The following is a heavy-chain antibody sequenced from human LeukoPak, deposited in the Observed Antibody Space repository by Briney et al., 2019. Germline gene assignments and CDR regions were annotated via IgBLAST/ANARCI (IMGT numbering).Heavy chain of an antibody. CDR2: ISSSSSYT. J-gene: IGHJ4*02. CDR1: GFTFSDYY. CDR3: AKGIAGYTYGWGY. Sequence: GGSLRLSCAASGFTFSDYYMSWIRQAPGKGLEWVSYISSSSSYTNYADSVKGRFTISRDNAKNSLYLQMNSLRAEDTAVYYCAKGIAGYTYGWGYWGQGTLVTVSS. V-gene: IGHV3-11*05. D-gene: IGHD5-18*01.